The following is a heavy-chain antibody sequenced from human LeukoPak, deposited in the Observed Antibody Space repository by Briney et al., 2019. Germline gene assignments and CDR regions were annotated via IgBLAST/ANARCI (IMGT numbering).Heavy chain of an antibody. CDR2: ILYSGCT. CDR3: ARVGYGDHFDY. Sequence: SETLSLTWTVSGXSISGYHGSWVRQSPVKGLEFIGYILYSGCTNCNPSLKSRVTISVDTSKNQFSLRLSSVTAADTAVYYCARVGYGDHFDYWGQGTLVTVSS. CDR1: GXSISGYH. J-gene: IGHJ4*02. V-gene: IGHV4-59*08. D-gene: IGHD4-17*01.